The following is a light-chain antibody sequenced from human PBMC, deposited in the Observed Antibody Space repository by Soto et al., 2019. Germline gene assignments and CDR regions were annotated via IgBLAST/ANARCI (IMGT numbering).Light chain of an antibody. CDR2: DVS. Sequence: QSVLTQPASVSGSPGQSITISCTGTSSDGGGYNYVSWYQQHPGKDPKLMIYDVSNRPSGVSNRFSGSKSGNTASLPISGLQAEDEADYYCSSYTSSSTVVFGGGTKVTVL. V-gene: IGLV2-14*01. CDR1: SSDGGGYNY. CDR3: SSYTSSSTVV. J-gene: IGLJ2*01.